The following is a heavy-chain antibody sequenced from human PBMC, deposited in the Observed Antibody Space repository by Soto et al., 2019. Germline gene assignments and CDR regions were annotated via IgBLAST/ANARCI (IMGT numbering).Heavy chain of an antibody. CDR1: GFTFSSYW. D-gene: IGHD2-15*01. CDR2: IKQDGSEK. J-gene: IGHJ4*02. Sequence: EVQLVESGGGLVQPGGSLRLSCAASGFTFSSYWMSWVRQAPGKGLEWVANIKQDGSEKYYVGSVKGRFTISRDNAKNSLYLQMNSLRAEDTAVYYCARVGFGYCSGGSCFQGFDYWGQGTLVTVSS. V-gene: IGHV3-7*03. CDR3: ARVGFGYCSGGSCFQGFDY.